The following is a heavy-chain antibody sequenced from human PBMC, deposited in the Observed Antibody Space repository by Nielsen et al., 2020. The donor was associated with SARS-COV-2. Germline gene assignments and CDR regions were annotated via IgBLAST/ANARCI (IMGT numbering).Heavy chain of an antibody. CDR3: ASLNWVDPTSN. CDR1: GFSFGSHW. CDR2: IKDDGSAR. Sequence: GGSLRLSCAGSGFSFGSHWMSWVRQAPEKGLELVANIKDDGSARYYVDSVKGRFTISKDNAKNSLYLQMHNLRAEDTAVYFCASLNWVDPTSNWGPGTPVTVSA. V-gene: IGHV3-7*01. D-gene: IGHD1-1*01. J-gene: IGHJ4*02.